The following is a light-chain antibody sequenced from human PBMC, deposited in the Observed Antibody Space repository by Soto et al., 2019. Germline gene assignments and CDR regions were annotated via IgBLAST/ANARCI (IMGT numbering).Light chain of an antibody. CDR3: GTWDSSLSAYV. CDR2: DNN. J-gene: IGLJ1*01. Sequence: QSVLTQPPSVSAAPGQKVTICCSGSSCNIGNNYVSWYQQLPGTAPKLLIYDNNKRPSGIPDRFSGSKSGTSATLGITGLQTGDEADYYCGTWDSSLSAYVFGTGTKLTVL. CDR1: SCNIGNNY. V-gene: IGLV1-51*01.